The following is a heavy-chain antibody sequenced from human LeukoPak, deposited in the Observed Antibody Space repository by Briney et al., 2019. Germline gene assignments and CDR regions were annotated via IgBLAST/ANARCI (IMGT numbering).Heavy chain of an antibody. J-gene: IGHJ6*04. CDR3: AELGITMIGGV. CDR2: ISTSSSYI. CDR1: GFTFSKYN. V-gene: IGHV3-21*01. D-gene: IGHD3-10*02. Sequence: GGSLRLSCAASGFTFSKYNMNWVRQAPGKGLEWVSSISTSSSYIYQADSVKGRFTVSRDNAKNSLYLQMNSLRAEDTAVYYCAELGITMIGGVWGKGTTVTISS.